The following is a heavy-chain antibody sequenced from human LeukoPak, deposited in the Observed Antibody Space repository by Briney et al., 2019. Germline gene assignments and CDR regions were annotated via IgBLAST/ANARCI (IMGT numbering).Heavy chain of an antibody. CDR2: ISGSGGST. J-gene: IGHJ4*02. D-gene: IGHD2-2*01. CDR3: AKGGYCSSTSCPPDY. V-gene: IGHV3-23*01. CDR1: GFTFSSYA. Sequence: ASGFTFSSYAMSWVRQAPGKGLEXVSXISGSGGSTYYADSVKGRFTISRDNSKNTLYLQMNSLRAEDTAVYYCAKGGYCSSTSCPPDYWGQGTLVTVSS.